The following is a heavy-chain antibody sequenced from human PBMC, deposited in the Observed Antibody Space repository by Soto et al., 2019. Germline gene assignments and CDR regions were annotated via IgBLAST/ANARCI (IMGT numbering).Heavy chain of an antibody. Sequence: GGSLRLSCAASAFTFSSYAMHWVRQAPGKGLDWVAVISYDGSDKYYADSVKGRFTVSRDNSKNTLYLQMNSLRAEDTAVYYCARDRLYDRNTHSLIYGMAVWGQGTTVTVSS. CDR3: ARDRLYDRNTHSLIYGMAV. J-gene: IGHJ6*02. V-gene: IGHV3-30-3*01. CDR2: ISYDGSDK. CDR1: AFTFSSYA. D-gene: IGHD3-22*01.